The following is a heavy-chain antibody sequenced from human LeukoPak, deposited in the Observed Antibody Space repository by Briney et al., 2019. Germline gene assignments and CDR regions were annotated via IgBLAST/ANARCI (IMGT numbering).Heavy chain of an antibody. D-gene: IGHD6-19*01. V-gene: IGHV3-74*01. CDR2: INSDGINT. Sequence: GGSLRLSCAASGFTFSNYWMHWVRQAPGKGLVWVSRINSDGINTSYADSVKGRFTISRDNAKNTLNLQMNSLRAEDTAVYYCARSCHSSGWYAYYYYYMDVWGKGTTVTVSS. CDR1: GFTFSNYW. CDR3: ARSCHSSGWYAYYYYYMDV. J-gene: IGHJ6*03.